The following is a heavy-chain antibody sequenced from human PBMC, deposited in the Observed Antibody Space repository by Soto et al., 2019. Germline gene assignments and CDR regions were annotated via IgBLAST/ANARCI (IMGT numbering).Heavy chain of an antibody. D-gene: IGHD1-1*01. CDR1: GFTFDDYG. Sequence: GGSLRLSCAASGFTFDDYGMHWVRQAPGKGLEWVSGISWNSGSIGYADSVKGRFIISRDNAKNSLYLQMNNLRPEDTAFYFCAKVSTTHTFGPLDPWGQGTLVTVSS. CDR2: ISWNSGSI. V-gene: IGHV3-9*01. CDR3: AKVSTTHTFGPLDP. J-gene: IGHJ5*02.